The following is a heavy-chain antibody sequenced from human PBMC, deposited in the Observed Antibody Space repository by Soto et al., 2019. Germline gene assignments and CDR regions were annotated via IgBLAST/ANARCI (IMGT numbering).Heavy chain of an antibody. CDR3: AKDRIVVVPAAISELNWFDP. J-gene: IGHJ5*02. CDR2: INSDGSTT. D-gene: IGHD2-2*01. CDR1: GFTFSSYW. Sequence: PGGSLRLSCAASGFTFSSYWMHWVRQAPGKGLVWVSRINSDGSTTTYADSVKGRFTISRDNAKNTLYLQMNSLRAEDTAVYYCAKDRIVVVPAAISELNWFDPWGQGTLVTVSS. V-gene: IGHV3-74*01.